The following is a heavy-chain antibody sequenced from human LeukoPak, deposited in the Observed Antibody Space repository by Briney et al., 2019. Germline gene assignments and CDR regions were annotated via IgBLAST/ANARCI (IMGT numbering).Heavy chain of an antibody. J-gene: IGHJ6*02. D-gene: IGHD3-3*01. CDR2: IKQDGSEK. V-gene: IGHV3-7*01. CDR3: ARELFRNYDFWSGYYAGMDV. CDR1: GFTFSSYN. Sequence: PGGSLRLSCAASGFTFSSYNMNWVRQAPGKGLEWVANIKQDGSEKYYVDSVKGRFTISRDNAKNSLYLQMNSLRAEDTAVYYCARELFRNYDFWSGYYAGMDVWGQGTTVTVSS.